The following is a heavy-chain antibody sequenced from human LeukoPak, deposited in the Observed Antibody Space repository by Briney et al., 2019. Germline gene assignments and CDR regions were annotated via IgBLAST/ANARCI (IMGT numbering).Heavy chain of an antibody. J-gene: IGHJ3*02. D-gene: IGHD2-15*01. CDR1: GFPFNKDC. CDR2: IKSDETST. Sequence: PGGSLRLSCAASGFPFNKDCMHWVRHVPGKGLVWVSRIKSDETSTAYADSVRGRFTISRDNAKNMLYLQMNSLRAEDTAVYYCARDLRHCSGGSCHPVAFDIWGQGTMVTVSS. CDR3: ARDLRHCSGGSCHPVAFDI. V-gene: IGHV3-74*01.